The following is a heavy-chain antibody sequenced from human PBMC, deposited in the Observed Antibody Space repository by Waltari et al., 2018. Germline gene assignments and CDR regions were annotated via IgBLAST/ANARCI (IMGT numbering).Heavy chain of an antibody. J-gene: IGHJ4*02. CDR1: GFTFSRHS. CDR3: ARDLSSGYYD. V-gene: IGHV3-21*01. Sequence: EVQLVESGGGLVKPGGSLRLSCAASGFTFSRHSMNWVRQAPGKGLEWVSSISSSSSYMYDADSVKGRFTISRDNSKNSLYWQMNSLRAEDTAVYYCARDLSSGYYDWGQGTLVTVSS. CDR2: ISSSSSYM. D-gene: IGHD3-22*01.